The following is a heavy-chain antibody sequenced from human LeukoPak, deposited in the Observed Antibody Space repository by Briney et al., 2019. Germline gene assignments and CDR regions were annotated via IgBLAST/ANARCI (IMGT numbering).Heavy chain of an antibody. Sequence: GGSLRLSCAASGFSFSSYSMNWVRQAPGKGLEWVSYISSSSSTIYYADSVKGRFTISRDNAKNSLYLQMNSLRAEDTAVFYCARDIAVGDSLDIWGQGTMVTVSS. V-gene: IGHV3-48*01. CDR2: ISSSSSTI. D-gene: IGHD2-15*01. CDR1: GFSFSSYS. CDR3: ARDIAVGDSLDI. J-gene: IGHJ3*02.